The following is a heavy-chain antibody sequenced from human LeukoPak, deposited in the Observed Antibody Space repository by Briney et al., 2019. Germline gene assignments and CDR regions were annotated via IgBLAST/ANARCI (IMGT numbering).Heavy chain of an antibody. J-gene: IGHJ4*02. CDR3: ARLYCSGGSCYWGTFDY. V-gene: IGHV5-51*01. Sequence: GESLKISCKGSGYIFTSYWIGWVRQMPGKGLEWMGIIYPGDSESRCSPSFQGQVTISADKSFSTAFLQWSSLTASDTAMYYCARLYCSGGSCYWGTFDYWGQGTLVTVSS. D-gene: IGHD2-15*01. CDR1: GYIFTSYW. CDR2: IYPGDSES.